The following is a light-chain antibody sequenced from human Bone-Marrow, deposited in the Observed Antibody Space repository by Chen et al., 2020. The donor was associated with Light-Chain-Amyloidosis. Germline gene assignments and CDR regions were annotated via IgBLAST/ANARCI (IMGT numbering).Light chain of an antibody. V-gene: IGLV3-25*03. Sequence: SYELTQPPSLSVSPGQTARITCSGDDLPTKYAYWYQQKPGQDPVLVIHRDTERPSGISERFSGSSSGTTATLTISGVQAEDEADYHCQSADSSGTYEVIFGGGTKLTVL. CDR2: RDT. J-gene: IGLJ2*01. CDR3: QSADSSGTYEVI. CDR1: DLPTKY.